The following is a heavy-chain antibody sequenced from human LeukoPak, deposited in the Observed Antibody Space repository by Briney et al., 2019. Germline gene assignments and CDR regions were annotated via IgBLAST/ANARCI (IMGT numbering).Heavy chain of an antibody. CDR1: GGSFSGYY. J-gene: IGHJ4*02. D-gene: IGHD6-19*01. CDR2: INHSGST. Sequence: SETLSLTCAVYGGSFSGYYWSWIRQPPGKGLEWIGEINHSGSTNYNPSLKSRVTISVDTSKNQFSLKLSSVTAADTAVYYCAKDQFWSAVAGYFDYWGQGTLVTVSS. V-gene: IGHV4-34*01. CDR3: AKDQFWSAVAGYFDY.